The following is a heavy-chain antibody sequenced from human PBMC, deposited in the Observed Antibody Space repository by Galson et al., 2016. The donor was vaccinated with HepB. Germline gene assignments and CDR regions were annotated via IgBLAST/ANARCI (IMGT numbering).Heavy chain of an antibody. CDR2: INFAGSTA. V-gene: IGHV3-74*01. J-gene: IGHJ2*01. Sequence: SLRLSCAASGFTFNTYEMHWVRHTPGKGLVWVSRINFAGSTATYADAVKGRFTTSRDNAENTLFLQRHSLRVEDTGVYYCVRDGGWSFDLWGRGTLVTVSS. CDR3: VRDGGWSFDL. CDR1: GFTFNTYE.